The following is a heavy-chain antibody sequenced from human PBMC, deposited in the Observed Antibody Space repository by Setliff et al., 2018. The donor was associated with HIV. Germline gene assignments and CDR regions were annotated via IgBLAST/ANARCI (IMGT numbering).Heavy chain of an antibody. D-gene: IGHD3-10*01. CDR2: TSSSGATI. V-gene: IGHV3-48*04. J-gene: IGHJ3*02. Sequence: GGSLRLSCAASGFTFSSYSMNWVRQAPGKGLDWVSYTSSSGATIYYADSVKGRFTIYRDNTKNSLYLQMNILRTEDTAVYYCARDLLWAFDMWGPGTMVTVSS. CDR3: ARDLLWAFDM. CDR1: GFTFSSYS.